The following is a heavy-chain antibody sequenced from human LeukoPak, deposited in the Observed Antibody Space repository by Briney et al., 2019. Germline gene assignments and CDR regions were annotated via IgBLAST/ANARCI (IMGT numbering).Heavy chain of an antibody. J-gene: IGHJ4*02. Sequence: GGSLRLSCAASGFTFSSYGMHWVRQAPGKGLEWVAFIRYDGSNKYYADSVKGRFTISRDNSKNTLYLQMNSLRAEDTAVYYCAKDSPGYSYGLGGFDYWGRGTLVTVSS. D-gene: IGHD5-18*01. V-gene: IGHV3-30*02. CDR3: AKDSPGYSYGLGGFDY. CDR2: IRYDGSNK. CDR1: GFTFSSYG.